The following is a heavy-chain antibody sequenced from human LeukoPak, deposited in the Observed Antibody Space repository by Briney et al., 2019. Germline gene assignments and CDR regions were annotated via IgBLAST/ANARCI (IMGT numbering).Heavy chain of an antibody. CDR1: GFTFSSYG. V-gene: IGHV3-30*18. CDR3: AKDAGDPVVMGPYYYYYGMDV. J-gene: IGHJ6*02. CDR2: ISYDGSNK. D-gene: IGHD3-16*02. Sequence: QRGRSLRLSCAASGFTFSSYGMHWVRQAPGKGLEWVAVISYDGSNKYYADSVKGRFTISRDNSKNTLYLQMNSLRAEDTAVYYCAKDAGDPVVMGPYYYYYGMDVWGQGTTVTVSS.